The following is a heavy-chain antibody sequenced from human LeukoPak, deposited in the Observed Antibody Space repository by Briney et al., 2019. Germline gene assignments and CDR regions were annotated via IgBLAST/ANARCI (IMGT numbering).Heavy chain of an antibody. CDR1: GYSFTSYW. CDR3: ARTGYCSSTSCPIDY. CDR2: IYPGDSDT. V-gene: IGHV5-51*01. Sequence: GESLKISCKGSGYSFTSYWIGWVRQMPGKGLEWMGIIYPGDSDTRYSPSFQGQDTISADKSISTAYLQWSSLKASDTAMYYCARTGYCSSTSCPIDYWGQGTLVTVSS. D-gene: IGHD2-2*01. J-gene: IGHJ4*02.